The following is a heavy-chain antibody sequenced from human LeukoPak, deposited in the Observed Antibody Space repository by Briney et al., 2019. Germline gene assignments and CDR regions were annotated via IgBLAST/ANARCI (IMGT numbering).Heavy chain of an antibody. V-gene: IGHV3-23*01. CDR3: TKDLMTGFSSGWYFGY. Sequence: PGGSLRLSCAASGVTFNTYAMSWVRQAPGKGLEWVAVTGGSDDSPHYADSVKGRFTISRDNSKNSLYLQMNSLTAEDTAVYYCTKDLMTGFSSGWYFGYWGQGALVTVSS. CDR1: GVTFNTYA. J-gene: IGHJ4*02. D-gene: IGHD6-19*01. CDR2: TGGSDDSP.